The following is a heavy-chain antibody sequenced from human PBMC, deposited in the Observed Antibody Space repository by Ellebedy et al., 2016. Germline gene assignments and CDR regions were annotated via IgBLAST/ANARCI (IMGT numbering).Heavy chain of an antibody. V-gene: IGHV4-30-4*01. CDR1: GASISSDDYY. J-gene: IGHJ3*02. Sequence: SETLSLTXTVSGASISSDDYYWSWICQPTGKGLEWIGYISYSGNTNYNPSLKSRVTISIDTSKNRFSLKLDSVTASDTAVYYFARVEIPAIIVGERDDVFDIWGQGTMVTVSS. CDR3: ARVEIPAIIVGERDDVFDI. CDR2: ISYSGNT. D-gene: IGHD2-2*01.